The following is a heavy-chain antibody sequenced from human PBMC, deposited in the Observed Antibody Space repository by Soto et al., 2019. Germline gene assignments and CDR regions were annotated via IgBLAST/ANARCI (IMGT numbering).Heavy chain of an antibody. D-gene: IGHD3-22*01. J-gene: IGHJ4*02. CDR2: ISYDGSNK. V-gene: IGHV3-30-3*01. Sequence: QVQLVESGGGVVQPGRSLRLSCAASGFTFSSYAMHWVRQAPGQGLEWVAVISYDGSNKYYADSVKGRFTISRDNSKNTLYLQMNSLRAEDTAVYYCASDGYDSSGYYYYFDYWGQGTLVTVSS. CDR3: ASDGYDSSGYYYYFDY. CDR1: GFTFSSYA.